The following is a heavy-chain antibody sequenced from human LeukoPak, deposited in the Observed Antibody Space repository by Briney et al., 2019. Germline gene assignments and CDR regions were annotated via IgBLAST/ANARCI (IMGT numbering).Heavy chain of an antibody. CDR3: ARAGAEYSSSSGAFDI. CDR1: GGSISSGDYY. J-gene: IGHJ3*02. Sequence: ASETLSLTCTVSGGSISSGDYYWSWIRQPPGKGLEWIGYIYYSGSTYYNPSLKSRVTISVDTSKNQFSLKLSSVTAADTAVYYCARAGAEYSSSSGAFDIWGQGTMVTVSS. CDR2: IYYSGST. V-gene: IGHV4-30-4*01. D-gene: IGHD6-6*01.